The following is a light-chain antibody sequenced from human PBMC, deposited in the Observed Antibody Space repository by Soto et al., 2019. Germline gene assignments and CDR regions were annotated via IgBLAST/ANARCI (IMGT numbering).Light chain of an antibody. J-gene: IGKJ1*01. CDR1: QSVSSSY. CDR3: QQYVSSPS. Sequence: EIVLTQSPGTLSLCPGERATLSCRASQSVSSSYLAWYQQKPGQAPRLLIYGASSRATGIPDRFSGSGSGTDFTLTISRLEPEDFAGYYCQQYVSSPSFGQGTQVDSK. CDR2: GAS. V-gene: IGKV3-20*01.